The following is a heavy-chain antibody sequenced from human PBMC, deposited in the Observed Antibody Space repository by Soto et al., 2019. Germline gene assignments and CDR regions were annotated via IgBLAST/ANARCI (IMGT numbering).Heavy chain of an antibody. J-gene: IGHJ3*02. CDR1: GYTFTSYG. CDR3: ARDSLMIDVIDAFDI. V-gene: IGHV1-18*01. Sequence: QVQLVQSGAEVKKPGASVKVSCKASGYTFTSYGISWVRQAPGQELEWMGWISAYNGKTNYAQKRQGRVTMTTDTSTSTAYMELRSLRSDDTAVYYCARDSLMIDVIDAFDIWGQGTMVTVSS. D-gene: IGHD3-22*01. CDR2: ISAYNGKT.